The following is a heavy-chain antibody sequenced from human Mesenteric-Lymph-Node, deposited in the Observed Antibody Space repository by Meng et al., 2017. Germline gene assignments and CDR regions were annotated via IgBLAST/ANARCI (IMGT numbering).Heavy chain of an antibody. V-gene: IGHV6-1*01. Sequence: QVQLPQSGPGLVKPSHTLSLTCAISGDTVSGNSAAWNWIRQSPSRGLEWLGRTYYRSKWYNDYAVSVKSRITINPDTSKNQFSLQLNSVTPEDTAVYYCGRGGGSYYHFDYWGQGTLVTVSS. CDR2: TYYRSKWYN. J-gene: IGHJ4*02. D-gene: IGHD1-26*01. CDR1: GDTVSGNSAA. CDR3: GRGGGSYYHFDY.